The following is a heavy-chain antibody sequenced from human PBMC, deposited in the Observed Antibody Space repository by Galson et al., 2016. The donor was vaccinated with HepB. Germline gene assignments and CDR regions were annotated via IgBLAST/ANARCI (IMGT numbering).Heavy chain of an antibody. J-gene: IGHJ5*02. D-gene: IGHD2-2*01. CDR2: AFHNGIT. V-gene: IGHV4-39*02. CDR1: GGPITSNPHY. Sequence: SETLSLTCTVSGGPITSNPHYWGWVRQPPGKGLEWIGSAFHNGITYYNPSLRSRATVSVDASRNQFSLKVSPVTAADTAIYYCARADLVVVPTSTEWFDPWGQGTLVIVSS. CDR3: ARADLVVVPTSTEWFDP.